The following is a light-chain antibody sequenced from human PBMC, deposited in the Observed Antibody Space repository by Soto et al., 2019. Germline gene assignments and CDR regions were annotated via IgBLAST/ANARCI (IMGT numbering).Light chain of an antibody. J-gene: IGKJ4*01. CDR3: HQSNSFAYT. Sequence: DIQMTQSPSSVSASVGDRVTITCRASQGISSRLAWYQQKPGKAPNLLIYAASSLQSGVPSRVSRSESETDFTLTIGSLQAEDVASCYSHQSNSFAYTFGGPNKGDIK. V-gene: IGKV1-12*01. CDR1: QGISSR. CDR2: AAS.